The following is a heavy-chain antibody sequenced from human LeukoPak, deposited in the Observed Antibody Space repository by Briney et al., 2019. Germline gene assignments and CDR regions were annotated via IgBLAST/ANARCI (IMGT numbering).Heavy chain of an antibody. CDR2: TYYRSKWSN. CDR3: ARGSNDYRDYSFDY. CDR1: GDSVSSNSAA. J-gene: IGHJ4*02. D-gene: IGHD4-17*01. Sequence: SQTLSLTCAISGDSVSSNSAAWNWIRQSPSRGLEWLGRTYYRSKWSNNYAVSVKSRITINSDTSKNQFALHLNSVTPEDTAVYYCARGSNDYRDYSFDYWGQGTLVTVSS. V-gene: IGHV6-1*01.